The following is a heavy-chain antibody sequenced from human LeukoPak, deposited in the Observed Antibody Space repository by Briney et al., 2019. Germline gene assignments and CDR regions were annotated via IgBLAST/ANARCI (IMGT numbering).Heavy chain of an antibody. CDR1: GDSISNYY. V-gene: IGHV4-59*01. CDR2: IFYSGST. Sequence: SETLSLTCTVSGDSISNYYWGWIRQSPGKGLEWIGYIFYSGSTNSSPSLKSRVTISVDTSKNQFSLNLRSVTAADTAVYYCARSTFGDYSFDYWGQGTLVTVSS. J-gene: IGHJ4*02. CDR3: ARSTFGDYSFDY. D-gene: IGHD3-3*01.